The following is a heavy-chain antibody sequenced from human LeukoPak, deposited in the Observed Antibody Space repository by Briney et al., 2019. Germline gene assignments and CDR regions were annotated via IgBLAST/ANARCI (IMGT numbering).Heavy chain of an antibody. D-gene: IGHD3-10*01. J-gene: IGHJ4*02. CDR2: ISGSGGST. CDR3: AKVPITMVRGVSVDYDY. Sequence: GGPLLLSCAASGFTISSYAMSCVRLAPGKRREFVSAISGSGGSTYYADSVKGRFTISRDNSKNTLYLQMNSLRAEDTAVYYCAKVPITMVRGVSVDYDYWGQGTLVTVSS. CDR1: GFTISSYA. V-gene: IGHV3-23*01.